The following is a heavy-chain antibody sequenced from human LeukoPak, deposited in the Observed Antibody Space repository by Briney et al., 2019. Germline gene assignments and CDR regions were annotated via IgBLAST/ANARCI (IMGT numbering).Heavy chain of an antibody. J-gene: IGHJ5*02. D-gene: IGHD3-22*01. Sequence: ASVKVSCKASGYTFTSYGISWVRQAPGQGLEWMGWISAYNGNTNYAQKLQGRVTMTTDTSTSTAYMELRSLRSDDTAVYYCARVRVHYYDSSGTNWFDPWGQGTLVTVSS. CDR3: ARVRVHYYDSSGTNWFDP. CDR1: GYTFTSYG. CDR2: ISAYNGNT. V-gene: IGHV1-18*01.